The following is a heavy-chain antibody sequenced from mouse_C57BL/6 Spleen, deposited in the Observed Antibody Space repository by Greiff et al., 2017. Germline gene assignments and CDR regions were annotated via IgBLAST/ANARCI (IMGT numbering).Heavy chain of an antibody. CDR2: IHPNSGST. Sequence: QVQLQQPGAELVKPGASVKLSCKASGYTFTSYWMHWVKQRPGQGLEWIGMIHPNSGSTNYNEKFKSKATLTVDKSSSTAYMQLSSLTSEDSAVYYCTREGIITTALWGQGTTLTVSS. J-gene: IGHJ2*01. V-gene: IGHV1-64*01. D-gene: IGHD1-1*01. CDR1: GYTFTSYW. CDR3: TREGIITTAL.